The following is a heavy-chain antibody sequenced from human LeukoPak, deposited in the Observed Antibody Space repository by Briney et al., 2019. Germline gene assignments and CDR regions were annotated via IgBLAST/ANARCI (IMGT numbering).Heavy chain of an antibody. CDR3: ARGQLWQTGWFDP. Sequence: GGSLRLSCAASGFTFSDYSMHWVRQAPGKGLEWVSCISSTSSYIYYADSVRGQFTISRDNAKNSLYLQMNSLRAEDTAVYYCARGQLWQTGWFDPWGQGTLVTVSS. D-gene: IGHD5-18*01. V-gene: IGHV3-21*01. CDR2: ISSTSSYI. J-gene: IGHJ5*02. CDR1: GFTFSDYS.